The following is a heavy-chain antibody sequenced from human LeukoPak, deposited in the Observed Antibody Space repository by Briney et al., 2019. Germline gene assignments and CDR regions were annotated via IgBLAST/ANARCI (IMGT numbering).Heavy chain of an antibody. Sequence: GGSLSLSGAASGFTFNTYWMAWVRQAPGRGLEWVANVRQDGGEGHYVDSVKGRFTISRDNSKNTLYLQMSGLRGDDTAGYYCAKAGGYMDVWGKGTTVTVSS. J-gene: IGHJ6*03. CDR3: AKAGGYMDV. CDR2: VRQDGGEG. CDR1: GFTFNTYW. D-gene: IGHD3-10*01. V-gene: IGHV3-7*01.